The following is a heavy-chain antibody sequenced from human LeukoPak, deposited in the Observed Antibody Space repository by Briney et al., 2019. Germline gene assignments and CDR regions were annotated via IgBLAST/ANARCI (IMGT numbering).Heavy chain of an antibody. CDR2: ISGSGGTT. D-gene: IGHD2-2*01. V-gene: IGHV3-23*01. CDR3: AKGEVPAGRGYYFDY. J-gene: IGHJ4*02. CDR1: GFTFSSYS. Sequence: GGSLRLSCAASGFTFSSYSMNWVRQAPGKGLEWVSGISGSGGTTYYADSVKGRFTIPRDNSKNTLYLQMNSLRAEDTAVYYCAKGEVPAGRGYYFDYWGQGTLVTVSS.